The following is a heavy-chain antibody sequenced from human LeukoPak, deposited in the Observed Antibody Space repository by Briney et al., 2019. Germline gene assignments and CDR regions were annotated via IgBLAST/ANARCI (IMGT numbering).Heavy chain of an antibody. V-gene: IGHV3-7*04. Sequence: PGGSLRLSCAASGFTFSSYWMSWVRQAPGKGLEWVANIKQDGSEKYYVDSVKGRFTISRDNAKNSLYLQMKSLRVEDTAVYYCARDRSYYQYLEHWGQGTLVTVSS. D-gene: IGHD3-10*01. CDR3: ARDRSYYQYLEH. CDR1: GFTFSSYW. CDR2: IKQDGSEK. J-gene: IGHJ4*02.